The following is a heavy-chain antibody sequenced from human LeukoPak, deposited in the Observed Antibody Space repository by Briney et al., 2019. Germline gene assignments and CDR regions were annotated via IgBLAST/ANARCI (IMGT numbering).Heavy chain of an antibody. Sequence: NPSETLSLTCTVSGGSISSSSYYWGWIRQPPGKGLEWIGSIYYSGSTYYNPSLKSRVTISVDTSKNQFSLKLSSVTAADTAVYYCARNGKGYSGYDYGAWWFDPWGQGTLVTVSS. CDR3: ARNGKGYSGYDYGAWWFDP. CDR1: GGSISSSSYY. J-gene: IGHJ5*02. V-gene: IGHV4-39*07. CDR2: IYYSGST. D-gene: IGHD5-12*01.